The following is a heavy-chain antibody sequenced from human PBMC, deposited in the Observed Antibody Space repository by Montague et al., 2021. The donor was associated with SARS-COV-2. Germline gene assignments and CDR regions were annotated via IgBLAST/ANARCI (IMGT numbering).Heavy chain of an antibody. CDR2: ILYSGST. Sequence: TLSLTCAVSGGSINSGGYSWSWIRQSPGKGLEWIGYILYSGSTYYNPSLWSRVTISVDRSKSQFSLNLTSMTAADTAVYYCARAASPRDDFDVWGQGTVVTVSS. CDR1: GGSINSGGYS. V-gene: IGHV4-30-2*06. J-gene: IGHJ3*01. CDR3: ARAASPRDDFDV.